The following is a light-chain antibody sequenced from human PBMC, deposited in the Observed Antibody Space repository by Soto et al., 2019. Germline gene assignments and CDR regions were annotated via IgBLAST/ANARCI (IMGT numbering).Light chain of an antibody. CDR2: GAS. CDR1: QSVSSSY. J-gene: IGKJ4*01. Sequence: EIVLTQSPVTLSLSPGERATLSCRASQSVSSSYLAWYQQKPGQAPRLLIYGASSRATGIPDRFSGSGSGTDLTITISRLEPEDFAVYYCQQYGTSLLTFGGGTKVEI. V-gene: IGKV3-20*01. CDR3: QQYGTSLLT.